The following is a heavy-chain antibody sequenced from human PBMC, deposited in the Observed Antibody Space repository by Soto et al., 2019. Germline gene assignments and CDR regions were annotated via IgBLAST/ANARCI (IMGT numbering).Heavy chain of an antibody. V-gene: IGHV1-69*13. Sequence: PSVKVSCKASGGTFSSYAISWVRQAPGQGLEWMGGIIPIFGTANYAQKFQGRVTITADESTSTAYMELSSLRSEDTAVYYCARVRIARVDEMAYYYYGMDVWGQGTTVTVSS. J-gene: IGHJ6*02. CDR3: ARVRIARVDEMAYYYYGMDV. CDR2: IIPIFGTA. CDR1: GGTFSSYA. D-gene: IGHD6-13*01.